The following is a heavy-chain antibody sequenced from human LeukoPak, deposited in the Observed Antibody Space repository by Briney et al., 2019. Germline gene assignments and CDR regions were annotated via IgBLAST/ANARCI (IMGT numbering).Heavy chain of an antibody. D-gene: IGHD1-7*01. CDR3: AGSIYYSGTTGWFDP. CDR2: IIPILGIA. Sequence: ASVKVSCKASGGTFSSYAISWVRQAPGQGLEWMGRIIPILGIANYAQKFQGRVTITADKSTSTAYMELSSLRSEDTAVYYCAGSIYYSGTTGWFDPWAREPWSPSPQ. CDR1: GGTFSSYA. V-gene: IGHV1-69*04. J-gene: IGHJ5*02.